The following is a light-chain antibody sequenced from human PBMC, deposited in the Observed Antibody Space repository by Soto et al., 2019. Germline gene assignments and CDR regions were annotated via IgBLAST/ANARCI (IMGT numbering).Light chain of an antibody. CDR1: QSIGDS. CDR2: DVS. CDR3: QQYNGYSRT. J-gene: IGKJ1*01. Sequence: DIQMTQSPSTLSASIGDRVTITCRASQSIGDSLAWYQQKPGKAPHLLISDVSSLERGVPSRFSGSGSGTEFTLTISSMQPDYFATFYCQQYNGYSRTFGQGTKVDI. V-gene: IGKV1-5*01.